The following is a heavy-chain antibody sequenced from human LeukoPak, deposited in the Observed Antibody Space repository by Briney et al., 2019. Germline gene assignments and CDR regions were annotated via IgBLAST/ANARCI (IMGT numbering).Heavy chain of an antibody. CDR2: MNPNSGNT. V-gene: IGHV1-8*01. Sequence: ASVKVSCKASGYTFTSYDINWVRQATGQGLEWMGWMNPNSGNTGYAQKFQGRVTMTRNTSISTAYMELSSLRSEDTAVYYCARGVLWFGELLSDPWGQGTLVTVSP. CDR3: ARGVLWFGELLSDP. CDR1: GYTFTSYD. J-gene: IGHJ5*02. D-gene: IGHD3-10*01.